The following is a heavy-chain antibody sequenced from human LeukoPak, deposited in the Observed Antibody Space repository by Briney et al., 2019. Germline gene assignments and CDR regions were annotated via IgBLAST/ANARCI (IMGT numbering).Heavy chain of an antibody. CDR1: GFTFSSYW. D-gene: IGHD3-10*01. J-gene: IGHJ4*02. Sequence: GGSLRLSCAASGFTFSSYWMSWVRQAPGKGLEWVSGISWNSGSIGYADSVKGRFTISRDNAKNSLYLQMNSLRAEDTALYYCAKDTPPGYWGQGTLVTVSS. CDR3: AKDTPPGY. CDR2: ISWNSGSI. V-gene: IGHV3-9*01.